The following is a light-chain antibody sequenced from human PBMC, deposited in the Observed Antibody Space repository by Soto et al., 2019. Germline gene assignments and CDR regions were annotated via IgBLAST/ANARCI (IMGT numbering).Light chain of an antibody. CDR3: GADHGSGSNFVYV. Sequence: QPVLTQPPSTSASPGASVTLTCTLSSGYSNYKVDWYQQRPGKGPRFVMRVGTGGIVGPKGDGIPDRFSVLGSGLNRYLTIKNIQEEDESDYHCGADHGSGSNFVYVFGTGTKVTVL. CDR2: VGTGGIVG. CDR1: SGYSNYK. V-gene: IGLV9-49*01. J-gene: IGLJ1*01.